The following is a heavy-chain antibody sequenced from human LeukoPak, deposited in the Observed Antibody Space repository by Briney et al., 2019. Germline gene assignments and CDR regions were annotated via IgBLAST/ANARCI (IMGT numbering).Heavy chain of an antibody. CDR1: GFTFTSYE. CDR3: ARGGGSITMTR. V-gene: IGHV3-48*03. J-gene: IGHJ4*02. D-gene: IGHD3-22*01. CDR2: ISGSGRTI. Sequence: PGGSLRLSCAASGFTFTSYEMIWVRRAPGKGLEWVSSISGSGRTIYIADSVKGRFNISRDSAKNSLYLHMNTLRVEDTALYYCARGGGSITMTRWGQGTLVTVSS.